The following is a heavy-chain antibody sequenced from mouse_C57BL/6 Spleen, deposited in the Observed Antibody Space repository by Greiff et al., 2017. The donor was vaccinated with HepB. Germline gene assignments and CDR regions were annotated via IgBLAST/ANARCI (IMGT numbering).Heavy chain of an antibody. J-gene: IGHJ1*03. CDR3: AREDWYFDV. CDR1: GYAFSSSW. CDR2: IYPGDGDT. V-gene: IGHV1-82*01. Sequence: QVQLQHSGPELVKPGASVKISCKASGYAFSSSWMNWVKQRPGKGLEWIGRIYPGDGDTNYNGKFKGKATLTADKSSSTAYMQLSSLTSEDSAVYFCAREDWYFDVWGTGTTVTVSS.